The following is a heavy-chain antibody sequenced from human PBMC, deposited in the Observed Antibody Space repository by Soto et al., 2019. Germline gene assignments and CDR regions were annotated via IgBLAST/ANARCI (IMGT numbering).Heavy chain of an antibody. Sequence: QVQLQESGPGLVKPSETLSLTCTVSGGSINSYYWSWIRQPPGKGLEWIGYIYYSGSTNYNPSLKSRVTISVDTSKNQFSLKLSSVTAADTAVYYCARDLYSSGWYIWGQGTLVTVSS. CDR2: IYYSGST. D-gene: IGHD6-19*01. J-gene: IGHJ4*02. V-gene: IGHV4-59*01. CDR3: ARDLYSSGWYI. CDR1: GGSINSYY.